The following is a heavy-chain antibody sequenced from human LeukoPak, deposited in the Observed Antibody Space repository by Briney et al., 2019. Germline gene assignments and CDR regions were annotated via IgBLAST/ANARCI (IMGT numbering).Heavy chain of an antibody. CDR1: GFTFSSYG. CDR2: ISYDGSNK. D-gene: IGHD6-13*01. V-gene: IGHV3-30*18. J-gene: IGHJ4*02. Sequence: GKSLRLSCAASGFTFSSYGIHWVRQAPGKGLEWVAVISYDGSNKYYADSVKGRFTTSRDNSKNTLYLQMNSLRAEDTAVYYCAKAPIAAAGIYYFDYWGQGTLVTVSS. CDR3: AKAPIAAAGIYYFDY.